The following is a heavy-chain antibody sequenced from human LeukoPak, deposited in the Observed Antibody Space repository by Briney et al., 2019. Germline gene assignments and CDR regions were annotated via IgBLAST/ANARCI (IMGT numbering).Heavy chain of an antibody. CDR3: AKDHPPSF. V-gene: IGHV3-23*01. CDR2: IIGSGGST. CDR1: EITFSSYA. J-gene: IGHJ4*02. Sequence: GGSLRLSCAAPEITFSSYAMSWGRQAPGKGLDWVSSIIGSGGSTYYADSGKGRFTISRDNSKNTLYLQMNSLRAEDTAVYYCAKDHPPSFWGQGTLVTVSS.